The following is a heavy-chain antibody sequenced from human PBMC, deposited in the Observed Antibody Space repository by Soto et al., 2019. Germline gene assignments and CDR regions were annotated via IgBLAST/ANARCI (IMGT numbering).Heavy chain of an antibody. J-gene: IGHJ5*02. CDR1: GFTFSRYE. CDR2: ISSSSSTL. Sequence: GGSLRLSCADSGFTFSRYEMNWVRQAPGKGLEWVSYISSSSSTLYYADSVKGRFTISRDNAKNSLYLQMNSLRAEDTAVYYCARDPSMGRYSGYDWWFDPWGQGTLVTVSS. D-gene: IGHD5-12*01. CDR3: ARDPSMGRYSGYDWWFDP. V-gene: IGHV3-48*03.